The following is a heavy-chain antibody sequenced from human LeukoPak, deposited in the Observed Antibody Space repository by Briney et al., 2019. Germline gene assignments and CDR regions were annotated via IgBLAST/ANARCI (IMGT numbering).Heavy chain of an antibody. J-gene: IGHJ4*02. V-gene: IGHV3-48*04. Sequence: PGGSLRLSCAASGFTFSNFGIHWVRQAPGKGLEWVSYISTSGRAIYYVDSVKGRFTISRDNARDSLYLQMNSLRAEDTAVYYCARVFRAKRAAMDYWGQGTLVTVSS. CDR2: ISTSGRAI. CDR1: GFTFSNFG. CDR3: ARVFRAKRAAMDY. D-gene: IGHD2-2*01.